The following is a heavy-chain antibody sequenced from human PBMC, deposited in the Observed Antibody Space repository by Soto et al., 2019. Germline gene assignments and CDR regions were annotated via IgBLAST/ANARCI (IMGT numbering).Heavy chain of an antibody. CDR2: IYYSGST. CDR3: ARDRIGYSYGYWWFDP. J-gene: IGHJ5*02. CDR1: GGSISSYY. V-gene: IGHV4-59*01. Sequence: SETLSLTCTVSGGSISSYYWSWIRQPPGKGLEWIGYIYYSGSTNYNPSLKSRVTISVDTSKNQFSLKLSSVTAADTAVYYCARDRIGYSYGYWWFDPWGQGTLVTVSS. D-gene: IGHD5-18*01.